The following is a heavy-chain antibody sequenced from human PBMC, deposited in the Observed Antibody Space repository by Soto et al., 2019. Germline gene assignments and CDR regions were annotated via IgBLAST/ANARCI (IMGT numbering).Heavy chain of an antibody. D-gene: IGHD2-2*01. J-gene: IGHJ6*02. CDR3: ARHVPAAGYYYGMDV. Sequence: QVQLVQSGAEVKKPGSSVKVSCKASGGTFSSYAISWVRQAPGQGLEWMGGIIPIFGTANYAQKFQVRVTITADESTSTAYMELSSLRSDDTVVYYCARHVPAAGYYYGMDVWGQGTTVTVSS. CDR2: IIPIFGTA. CDR1: GGTFSSYA. V-gene: IGHV1-69*12.